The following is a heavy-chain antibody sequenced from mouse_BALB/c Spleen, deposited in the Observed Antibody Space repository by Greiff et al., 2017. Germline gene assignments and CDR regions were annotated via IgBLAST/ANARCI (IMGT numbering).Heavy chain of an antibody. CDR3: TREGAMITFAY. J-gene: IGHJ3*01. CDR2: IYPGNSDT. CDR1: GYTFTSYW. Sequence: EVQLQQSGTVLARPGASVNMSCKASGYTFTSYWMHWVKQRPGQGLEWIGAIYPGNSDTSYNQKFKGKAKLTAVTSTSTAYMELSSLTNEDSAVYYCTREGAMITFAYWGQGTLVTVSA. D-gene: IGHD2-4*01. V-gene: IGHV1-5*01.